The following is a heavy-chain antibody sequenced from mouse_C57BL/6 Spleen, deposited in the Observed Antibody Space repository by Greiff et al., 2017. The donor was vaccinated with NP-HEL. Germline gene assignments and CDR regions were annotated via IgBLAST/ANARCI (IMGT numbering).Heavy chain of an antibody. D-gene: IGHD2-1*01. V-gene: IGHV5-9*01. CDR1: GFTFSSYT. J-gene: IGHJ4*01. CDR2: ISGGGGNT. CDR3: ARSRIYYGNYYAMDY. Sequence: EVKLVESGGGLVKPGGSLKLSCAASGFTFSSYTMSWVRQTPEKRLEWVATISGGGGNTYYPDSVKGRFTISRDNAKNTLYLQMSSLRSEDTALYYCARSRIYYGNYYAMDYWGQGTSVTVSS.